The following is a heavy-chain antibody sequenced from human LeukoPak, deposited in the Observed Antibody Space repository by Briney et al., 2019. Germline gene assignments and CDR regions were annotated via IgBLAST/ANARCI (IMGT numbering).Heavy chain of an antibody. V-gene: IGHV5-51*01. Sequence: GESLQISCQGSGYNFITYWIGWVRQMPGKGLAGMGIIYPGNSDTRYSPSFQGQVTFSADKSISTAYLQWSSLKASDTAMYYCARHRVDINSPRGMDVWGQGTTVTVSS. CDR2: IYPGNSDT. J-gene: IGHJ6*02. CDR3: ARHRVDINSPRGMDV. CDR1: GYNFITYW. D-gene: IGHD1-1*01.